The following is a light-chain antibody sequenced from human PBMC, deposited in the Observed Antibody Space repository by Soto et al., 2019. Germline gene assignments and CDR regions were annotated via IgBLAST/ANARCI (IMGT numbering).Light chain of an antibody. CDR1: QGINNL. V-gene: IGKV1-16*02. Sequence: DIQMTQSPSSLSASVGDSVTITCRASQGINNLLAWFQQKPGKPPKSLIYAASTLQTGVPSKFSGSGSETDFTLTINSLQPEDFATYYCQQYHSYPPSFGQGTKVEI. CDR3: QQYHSYPPS. J-gene: IGKJ1*01. CDR2: AAS.